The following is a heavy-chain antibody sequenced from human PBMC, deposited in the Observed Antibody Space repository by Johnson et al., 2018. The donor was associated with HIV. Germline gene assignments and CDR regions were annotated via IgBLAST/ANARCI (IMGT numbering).Heavy chain of an antibody. J-gene: IGHJ3*02. CDR3: ARDIIAVAGYDAFDI. CDR1: GFTFSSYA. CDR2: ISYDGSNK. Sequence: QVQLVESGGGVVQPGRSLRLSCAASGFTFSSYAMHWVRQAPGKGLEWVAVISYDGSNKYYADSVNGRFTISRDNSKNTLYLQMNSLRAEDTAVYYCARDIIAVAGYDAFDIWGQGTMVTVSS. V-gene: IGHV3-30-3*01. D-gene: IGHD6-19*01.